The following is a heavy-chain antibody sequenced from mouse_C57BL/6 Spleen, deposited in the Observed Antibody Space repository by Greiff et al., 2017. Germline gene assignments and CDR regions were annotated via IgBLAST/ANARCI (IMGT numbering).Heavy chain of an antibody. D-gene: IGHD3-2*02. CDR1: GYTFTSYW. V-gene: IGHV1-50*01. CDR2: IDPSDSYT. Sequence: QVQLQQSGAELVKPGASVKLSCKASGYTFTSYWMQWVKQRPGQGLEWIGEIDPSDSYTNYNQTFKGKATLTVDTSSSTAYMQLSSLTSEDSAVYYCARQLRRRGYAMDYWGQGTSVTVSS. J-gene: IGHJ4*01. CDR3: ARQLRRRGYAMDY.